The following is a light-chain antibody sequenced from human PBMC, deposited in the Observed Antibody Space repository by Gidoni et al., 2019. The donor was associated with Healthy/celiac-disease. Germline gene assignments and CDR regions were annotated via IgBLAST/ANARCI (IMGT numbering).Light chain of an antibody. J-gene: IGKJ2*01. CDR1: QDIRKF. V-gene: IGKV1-33*01. CDR3: LQYNRLPYT. Sequence: IPMTQSPSSLSASVGDRVTITCQASQDIRKFVNWFQVRPGEAPNLVVYETSNLDSGVPPRFAGIGSGTHFTLTIDNLQTEDIATYYCLQYNRLPYTFGQGTKL. CDR2: ETS.